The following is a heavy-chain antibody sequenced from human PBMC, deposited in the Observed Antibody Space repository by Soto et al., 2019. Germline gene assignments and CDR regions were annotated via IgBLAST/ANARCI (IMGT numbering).Heavy chain of an antibody. D-gene: IGHD3-10*01. CDR3: ARGKVRGVIITRPYNWFDP. J-gene: IGHJ5*02. Sequence: PSETLSLTCAVYGGSFSGYYWSWIRQPPGKGLEWIGEINHGGSTNYNPSLKSRVTISVDTSKNQFSLKLSSVTAADTAVYYCARGKVRGVIITRPYNWFDPWGQGTLVTVSS. V-gene: IGHV4-34*01. CDR2: INHGGST. CDR1: GGSFSGYY.